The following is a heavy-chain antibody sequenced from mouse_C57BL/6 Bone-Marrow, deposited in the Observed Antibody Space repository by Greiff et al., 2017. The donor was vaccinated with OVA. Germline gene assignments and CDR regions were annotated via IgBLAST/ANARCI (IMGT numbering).Heavy chain of an antibody. D-gene: IGHD1-1*01. J-gene: IGHJ3*01. CDR1: GYTFTSYW. CDR3: TRHPNYYGSSGAY. Sequence: EVKLMESGTVLARPGASVKMSCKTSGYTFTSYWMHWVKQRPGQGLEWIGAIYPGNSDTSYNQKFKGKAKLTAVTSASTAYMELSSLTNEDCAVYYCTRHPNYYGSSGAYWGRGTLVTVSA. V-gene: IGHV1-5*01. CDR2: IYPGNSDT.